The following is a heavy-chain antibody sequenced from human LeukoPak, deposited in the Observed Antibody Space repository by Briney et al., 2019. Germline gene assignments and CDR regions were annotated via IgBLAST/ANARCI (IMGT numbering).Heavy chain of an antibody. CDR1: GGSFSGYY. D-gene: IGHD3-22*01. V-gene: IGHV4-34*01. CDR3: ARSHYYDSSGSQNNWFDP. Sequence: SETLSLACAVYGGSFSGYYWSGIRQPPGKGLEWMGEINHSGSTNYNPSLKSRVTISVDTSKNQFSLKLSSVTAADTAVYYCARSHYYDSSGSQNNWFDPWGQGTLVTVSS. J-gene: IGHJ5*02. CDR2: INHSGST.